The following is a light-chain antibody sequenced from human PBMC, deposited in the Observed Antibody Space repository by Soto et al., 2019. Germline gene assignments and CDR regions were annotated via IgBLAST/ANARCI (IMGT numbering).Light chain of an antibody. CDR1: QGISSW. V-gene: IGKV1-5*03. CDR3: VQYNIYPWT. Sequence: DIQMTQSPSSLSASVGDRVTITCRASQGISSWLAWYQQKPGKAPNLLIYKASSLESGVPSRFSGSGSETEFSLTIINLQPEDFATYFCVQYNIYPWTFGQGTKVDIK. J-gene: IGKJ1*01. CDR2: KAS.